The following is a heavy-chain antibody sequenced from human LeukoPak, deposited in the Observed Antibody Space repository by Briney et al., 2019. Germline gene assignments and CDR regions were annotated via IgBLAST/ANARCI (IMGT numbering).Heavy chain of an antibody. CDR2: IYYSENT. J-gene: IGHJ4*02. Sequence: PSETLSLTCTVSAGAISSSSYYWGWIRQPPGKRPEWIGSIYYSENTYYNPSLKSPVTISVDTSKNQFSLKLSSVTAEDTAVYYCARHGSSGYHFDYWGLGTLVTVSS. CDR1: AGAISSSSYY. D-gene: IGHD3-22*01. CDR3: ARHGSSGYHFDY. V-gene: IGHV4-39*01.